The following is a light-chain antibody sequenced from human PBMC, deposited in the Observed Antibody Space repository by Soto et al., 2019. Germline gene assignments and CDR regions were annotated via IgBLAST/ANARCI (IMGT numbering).Light chain of an antibody. CDR3: QQSYNIPFT. Sequence: DIEMTQSPPSLSASVGDRVTITCRASETTALYLNWYQQKPGKAPKLLIRAASRLETGVPARFSGSGSGTAFTLTITALQPEDVATYYCQQSYNIPFTFGPGTTVDV. CDR2: AAS. CDR1: ETTALY. J-gene: IGKJ3*01. V-gene: IGKV1-39*01.